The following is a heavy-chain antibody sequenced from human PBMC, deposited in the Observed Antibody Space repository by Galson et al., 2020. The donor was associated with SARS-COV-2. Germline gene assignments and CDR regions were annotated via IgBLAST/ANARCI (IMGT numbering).Heavy chain of an antibody. V-gene: IGHV3-7*05. CDR1: GFTFSSYW. CDR2: IKQDGSEK. J-gene: IGHJ4*02. CDR3: ARDWDDFWSGYYYLDC. D-gene: IGHD3-3*01. Sequence: TGGSLRLSCAASGFTFSSYWMSWVRQAPGKGLEWVANIKQDGSEKYYVDSVKGRFTISRDNAKNSLYPQMNSLRAEDTAVYYCARDWDDFWSGYYYLDCWGKGTLVTVSS.